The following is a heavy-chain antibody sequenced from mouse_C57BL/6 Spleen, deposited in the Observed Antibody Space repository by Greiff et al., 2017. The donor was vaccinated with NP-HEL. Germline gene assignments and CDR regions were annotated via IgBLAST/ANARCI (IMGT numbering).Heavy chain of an antibody. J-gene: IGHJ4*01. Sequence: EVKLMESGPGLVKPSQSLSLTCSVTGYSITSGYYWNWIRQFPGNKLEWMGYISYDGSNNYNPSLKNRISITRDTSKNQFFLKLNSVTTEDTATYYCARGDNWAYAMDYWGQGTSVTVSS. D-gene: IGHD4-1*01. CDR1: GYSITSGYY. CDR2: ISYDGSN. V-gene: IGHV3-6*01. CDR3: ARGDNWAYAMDY.